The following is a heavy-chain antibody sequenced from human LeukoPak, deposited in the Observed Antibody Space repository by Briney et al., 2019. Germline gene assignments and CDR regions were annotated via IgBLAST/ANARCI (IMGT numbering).Heavy chain of an antibody. Sequence: SETLSLTCTVSGYSISSGYYWGWIRQPPGKGLEWTGSIDHSGSTYYNPSLKSRITISVDTSKNQFSLKLSSVTAADTAVYYCARSIAGYSSSWYVWFDPWGQGTLVTVSS. J-gene: IGHJ5*02. D-gene: IGHD6-13*01. CDR1: GYSISSGYY. V-gene: IGHV4-38-2*02. CDR2: IDHSGST. CDR3: ARSIAGYSSSWYVWFDP.